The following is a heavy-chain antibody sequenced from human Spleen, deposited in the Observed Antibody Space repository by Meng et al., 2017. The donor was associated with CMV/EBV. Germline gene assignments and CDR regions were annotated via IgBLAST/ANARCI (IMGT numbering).Heavy chain of an antibody. J-gene: IGHJ5*02. Sequence: SGGTFRSYAISWVRQATGQGLEWMGGIIPIFGTAKYAQKFQDRVTLTTDASMSTAYMEMSSLGFGDTAMYYCATGDSTGWYQFSWFDPWGQGTLVTVSS. D-gene: IGHD6-19*01. CDR3: ATGDSTGWYQFSWFDP. V-gene: IGHV1-69*05. CDR2: IIPIFGTA. CDR1: GGTFRSYA.